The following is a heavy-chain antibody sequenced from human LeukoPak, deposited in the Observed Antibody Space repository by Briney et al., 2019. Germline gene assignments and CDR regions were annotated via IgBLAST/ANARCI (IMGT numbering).Heavy chain of an antibody. V-gene: IGHV3-23*01. CDR1: GFTFSSYA. D-gene: IGHD3-10*01. CDR3: ARDSSMLRGPLVIYYFDF. J-gene: IGHJ4*02. Sequence: SGGSLRLSCAASGFTFSSYAMSWVRQAPGKGLEWVSAISGGGDATYYADSVKGRFTISRDNSKNTLYLQMNSLRVEDTAVYYCARDSSMLRGPLVIYYFDFWGQGTLVTVSS. CDR2: ISGGGDAT.